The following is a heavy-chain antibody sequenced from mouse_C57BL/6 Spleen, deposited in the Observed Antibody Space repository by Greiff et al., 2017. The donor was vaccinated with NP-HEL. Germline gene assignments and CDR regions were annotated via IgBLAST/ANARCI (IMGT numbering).Heavy chain of an antibody. CDR2: ILPSIGRT. CDR3: ARGSTMVKSSFAY. J-gene: IGHJ3*01. CDR1: DSEVFPIAY. D-gene: IGHD2-1*01. V-gene: IGHV15-2*01. Sequence: QVQLQQSGSELRSPGSSVKLSCKDFDSEVFPIAYMSWVRQKPGHGFEWIGGILPSIGRTIYGEKFEDKATLDADTLSNTAYLELNSLTSEDSAIYYCARGSTMVKSSFAYWGQGTLVTVSA.